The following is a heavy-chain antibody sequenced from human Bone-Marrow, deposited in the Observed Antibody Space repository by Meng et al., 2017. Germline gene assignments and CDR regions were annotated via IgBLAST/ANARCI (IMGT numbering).Heavy chain of an antibody. Sequence: GESLKISCAASGFTFSSYWMHWVRQAPGKGLVWVSRINSDGSSTSYADSVKGRFTISRDNAKNTLYLQMNSLRAEDTAVYYCARESSYGSNAFDIWGQGTMVTVSS. J-gene: IGHJ3*02. CDR3: ARESSYGSNAFDI. CDR1: GFTFSSYW. CDR2: INSDGSST. V-gene: IGHV3-74*01. D-gene: IGHD5-18*01.